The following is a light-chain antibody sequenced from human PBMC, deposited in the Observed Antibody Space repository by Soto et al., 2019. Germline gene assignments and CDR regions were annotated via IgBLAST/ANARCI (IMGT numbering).Light chain of an antibody. J-gene: IGKJ1*01. CDR3: QPYGSSPLT. CDR2: GSS. Sequence: EIVLTQSPGTLSLSPGERATLSCRASQSVSNNYLAWYQRRPVQSPGRLIYGSSNRATGIPYRFSGSGSGTNFPLTISRLDPEDFAVYYRQPYGSSPLTFGQGTKVDIK. CDR1: QSVSNNY. V-gene: IGKV3-20*01.